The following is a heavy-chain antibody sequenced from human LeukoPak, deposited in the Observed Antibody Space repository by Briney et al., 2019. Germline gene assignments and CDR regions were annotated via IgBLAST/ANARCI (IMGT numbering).Heavy chain of an antibody. Sequence: SETLSLTCAVYGGSFSGYYWSWIRQPPGKGLEWIGEINHSGSTNYNPSLKSRVTISVDTSKNQFSLKLSSVTAADTAVYYCARGRRSFALMFDYWGQGTLVSVSS. V-gene: IGHV4-34*01. D-gene: IGHD3-16*01. CDR3: ARGRRSFALMFDY. CDR1: GGSFSGYY. CDR2: INHSGST. J-gene: IGHJ4*02.